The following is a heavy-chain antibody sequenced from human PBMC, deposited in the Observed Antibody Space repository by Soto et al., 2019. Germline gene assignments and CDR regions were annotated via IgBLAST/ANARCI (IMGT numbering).Heavy chain of an antibody. CDR1: GYTLTSYY. CDR2: INPSGGST. CDR3: ARDLGYCSSTSCHPSSSDP. D-gene: IGHD2-2*01. V-gene: IGHV1-46*01. J-gene: IGHJ5*02. Sequence: ASVKVSCKASGYTLTSYYMHWVRQAPGQGLEWMGIINPSGGSTSYAQKFQGRVTMTRDTSTSTVYMELSSLRSEDTAVYYCARDLGYCSSTSCHPSSSDPSCPGTFVPVSS.